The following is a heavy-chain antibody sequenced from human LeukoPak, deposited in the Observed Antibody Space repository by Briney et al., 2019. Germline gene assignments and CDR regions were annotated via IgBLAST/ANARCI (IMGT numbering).Heavy chain of an antibody. J-gene: IGHJ4*02. CDR3: ARDVEAAGLFFDY. Sequence: PGGSLRLSCAASGCTFSSYWMRWVRQAPGKGLEGVANRKYDGSEKDYVDSVKGRFTISRDNAKNSLYLQMNSLRAEDTAVYYCARDVEAAGLFFDYWGQGTLVTVSS. V-gene: IGHV3-7*01. D-gene: IGHD6-13*01. CDR1: GCTFSSYW. CDR2: RKYDGSEK.